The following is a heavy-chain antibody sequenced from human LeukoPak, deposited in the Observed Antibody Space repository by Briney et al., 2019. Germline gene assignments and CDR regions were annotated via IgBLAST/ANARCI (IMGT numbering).Heavy chain of an antibody. D-gene: IGHD3-3*01. CDR3: ARGITIFGVVISTRNWFDP. CDR2: INHSGST. Sequence: SETLSLTCTVSGGSISSYYWSWIRQPPGKGLEWIGEINHSGSTNYNPSLKSRVTISVDTSKNQFSLKLSSVTAADTAVYYCARGITIFGVVISTRNWFDPWGQGTLVTVSS. V-gene: IGHV4-34*01. CDR1: GGSISSYY. J-gene: IGHJ5*02.